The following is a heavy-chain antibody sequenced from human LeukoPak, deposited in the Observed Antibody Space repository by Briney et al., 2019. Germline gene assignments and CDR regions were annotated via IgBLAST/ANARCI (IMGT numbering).Heavy chain of an antibody. CDR1: GFTFSSYS. V-gene: IGHV3-48*04. CDR2: ISSSSTI. J-gene: IGHJ4*02. D-gene: IGHD3-10*01. CDR3: ARDGWFGAFDY. Sequence: GGSLRLSCAASGFTFSSYSMNWVRQAPGKGLEWVSYISSSSTIYYADSVKGRFTISRDNAKNSLYLQMNSLRAEDTAVYYCARDGWFGAFDYWGQGTLVTVSS.